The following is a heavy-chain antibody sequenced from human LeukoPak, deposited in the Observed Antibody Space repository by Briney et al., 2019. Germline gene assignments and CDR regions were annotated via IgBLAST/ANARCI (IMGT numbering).Heavy chain of an antibody. J-gene: IGHJ5*02. Sequence: PGGSLRLSCAASGFSFSSYWMTWVRQAPGKGLEWVGRIKSKTDGGTTDYAAPVKGRFTISRDDSKNTLYLQMNSLKTEDTAVYYCTTGPDYYDSSGITDIGWFDPWGQGTLVTVSS. CDR2: IKSKTDGGTT. CDR1: GFSFSSYW. CDR3: TTGPDYYDSSGITDIGWFDP. D-gene: IGHD3-22*01. V-gene: IGHV3-15*01.